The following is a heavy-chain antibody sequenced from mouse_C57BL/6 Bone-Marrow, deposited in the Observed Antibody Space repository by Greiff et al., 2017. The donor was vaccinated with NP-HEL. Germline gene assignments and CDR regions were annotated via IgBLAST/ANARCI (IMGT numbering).Heavy chain of an antibody. CDR3: ERRVYDYDSAWFAY. J-gene: IGHJ3*01. D-gene: IGHD2-4*01. Sequence: VQLQQPGAELVKPGASVKLSCKASGYTFTSYWMHWVKQRPGRGLEWIGRIDPNSGGTKYNEKFKSKATLTVDKPSSPPYRQLGSLTSEDAAVYYCERRVYDYDSAWFAYWGKGTLVTVSA. CDR2: IDPNSGGT. V-gene: IGHV1-72*01. CDR1: GYTFTSYW.